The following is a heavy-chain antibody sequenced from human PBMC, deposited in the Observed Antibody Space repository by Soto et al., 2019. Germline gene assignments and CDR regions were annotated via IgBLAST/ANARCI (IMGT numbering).Heavy chain of an antibody. CDR2: ISGRGGST. V-gene: IGHV3-23*01. J-gene: IGHJ4*02. CDR3: AKGIVAAAGTIDY. D-gene: IGHD6-13*01. CDR1: GFTFSSYA. Sequence: EVQLLESGGGLVQPGGSLRLSCAASGFTFSSYAMSWVRQAPGKGLEWVSAISGRGGSTYYADSVKGRFTISRDKSKNTLYLQMNSLRAEDTAVYYCAKGIVAAAGTIDYWGQGTLVTVSS.